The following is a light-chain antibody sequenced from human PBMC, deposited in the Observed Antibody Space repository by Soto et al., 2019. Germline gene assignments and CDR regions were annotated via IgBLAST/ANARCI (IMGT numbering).Light chain of an antibody. J-gene: IGKJ2*01. V-gene: IGKV4-1*01. Sequence: DIVMTQSPDSLAVSLGERATINCKSSQSVLYSSNNKNYLAWYQQKPGQPPKLLIYWASTRESGVPDRFSGSGSLTDFTHSISTLQAEDVAVYYCQQYYNTHAYSFGQVTKLVIK. CDR3: QQYYNTHAYS. CDR2: WAS. CDR1: QSVLYSSNNKNY.